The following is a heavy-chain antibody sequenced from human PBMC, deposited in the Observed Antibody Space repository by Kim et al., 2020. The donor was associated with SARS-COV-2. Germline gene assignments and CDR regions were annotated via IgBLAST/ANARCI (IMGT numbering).Heavy chain of an antibody. Sequence: GGSLRLSCAASGFTFSSYAMHWVRQAPGKGLEWVAVISYDGSNKYYADSVKGRFTISRDNSKNTLYLQMNSLRAEDTAVYYCAREGWELGFDPWGQGTLVTVSS. J-gene: IGHJ5*02. CDR3: AREGWELGFDP. V-gene: IGHV3-30*04. CDR2: ISYDGSNK. CDR1: GFTFSSYA. D-gene: IGHD1-26*01.